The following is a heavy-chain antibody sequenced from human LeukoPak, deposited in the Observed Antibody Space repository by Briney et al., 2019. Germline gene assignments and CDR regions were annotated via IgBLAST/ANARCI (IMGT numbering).Heavy chain of an antibody. J-gene: IGHJ4*02. D-gene: IGHD3-22*01. Sequence: PGGSLGLSCAASGFIFNNYGMSWVRQAPGKGLEWVSSISGSGPSTAYADSVKGRFTISRDKSKNTLYLQMNSLKVEDTAVYYCARLPTFYFDSSHYHYDYWGRGTQVTVSS. CDR3: ARLPTFYFDSSHYHYDY. CDR1: GFIFNNYG. V-gene: IGHV3-23*01. CDR2: ISGSGPST.